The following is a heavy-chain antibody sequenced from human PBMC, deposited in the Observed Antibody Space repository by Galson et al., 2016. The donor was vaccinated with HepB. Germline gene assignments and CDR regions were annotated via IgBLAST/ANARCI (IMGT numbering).Heavy chain of an antibody. J-gene: IGHJ4*02. CDR2: IYSGGST. V-gene: IGHV3-66*01. CDR3: ARDPRRQQLRY. CDR1: GFTVSSNY. Sequence: SLRLSCAASGFTVSSNYISWVRQAPGKGLEWVSVIYSGGSTYYADSVKGRFTISRDTSKNTLYLQMNSLRVEDTAVYYCARDPRRQQLRYWGQGTLVTVSS. D-gene: IGHD6-13*01.